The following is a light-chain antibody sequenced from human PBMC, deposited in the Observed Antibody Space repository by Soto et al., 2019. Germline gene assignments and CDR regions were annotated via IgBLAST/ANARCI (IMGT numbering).Light chain of an antibody. CDR1: RTDVGGYNF. CDR2: EVS. Sequence: QSVLTQPPSASLSPGQSITISCTGTRTDVGGYNFVSWYQQHPGKAPKLIIYEVSNRPSGVSNRFSGSKSDNTASLTISGLQAEDEADYYCCSYVSSKTYVFGTGTKVTVL. V-gene: IGLV2-14*01. J-gene: IGLJ1*01. CDR3: CSYVSSKTYV.